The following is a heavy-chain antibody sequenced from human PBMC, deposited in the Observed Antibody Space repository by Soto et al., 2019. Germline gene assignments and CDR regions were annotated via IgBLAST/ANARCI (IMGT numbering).Heavy chain of an antibody. CDR2: ISSSSSYI. D-gene: IGHD5-18*01. CDR3: ARDGYSYGNYYYYGMDV. CDR1: GFTFSSYS. J-gene: IGHJ6*02. Sequence: GGSLRLSCAASGFTFSSYSMNWVRQAPGKGLEWVSSISSSSSYIYYADSVKGRFTISRDNAKNSLYLQMNSLRADDTAVYYCARDGYSYGNYYYYGMDVWGQGTTVTVSS. V-gene: IGHV3-21*01.